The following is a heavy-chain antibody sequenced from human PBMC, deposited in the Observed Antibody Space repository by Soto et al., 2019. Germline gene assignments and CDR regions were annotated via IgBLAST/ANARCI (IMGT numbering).Heavy chain of an antibody. D-gene: IGHD4-17*01. CDR1: GYTFTSNG. V-gene: IGHV1-18*01. CDR2: ISTYNGNT. Sequence: QVQLVQSGAEVKKPGTSVKVSCKASGYTFTSNGISWVRQAPGQGLEWMGWISTYNGNTNYAQKRQGRVTLTRDTSTSIAYMELRDLRSDDTAVYYWARDGYGDYGYWGQGSLVTVSS. CDR3: ARDGYGDYGY. J-gene: IGHJ4*02.